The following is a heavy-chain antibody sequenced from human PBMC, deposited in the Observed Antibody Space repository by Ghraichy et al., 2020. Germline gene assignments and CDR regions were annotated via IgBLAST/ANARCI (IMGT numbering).Heavy chain of an antibody. CDR3: ARDQTGDWYFDL. CDR1: GGSVSSGSYY. V-gene: IGHV4-61*01. Sequence: LRLSCTVSGGSVSSGSYYWSWIRQPPGKGLEWIGYMYYSGSTNYNPSLKSQFTISVDTSKNQFSLKLSSVTAADTAVYYCARDQTGDWYFDLWGRGTLVTVSS. J-gene: IGHJ2*01. D-gene: IGHD7-27*01. CDR2: MYYSGST.